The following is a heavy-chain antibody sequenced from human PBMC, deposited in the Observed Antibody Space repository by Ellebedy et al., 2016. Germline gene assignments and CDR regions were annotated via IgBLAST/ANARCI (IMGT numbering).Heavy chain of an antibody. CDR2: IWYDESNK. Sequence: GESLKISCAVSGFIFSHYGMHWVRQAPGKGLEWVAVIWYDESNKDYSESVRGRFTISRDNSKNTLYLQMNSLRDEDTAIYYCAREPCSRTSCSDGQGYWGQGALVTVSS. CDR3: AREPCSRTSCSDGQGY. V-gene: IGHV3-33*01. CDR1: GFIFSHYG. J-gene: IGHJ4*02. D-gene: IGHD2-2*01.